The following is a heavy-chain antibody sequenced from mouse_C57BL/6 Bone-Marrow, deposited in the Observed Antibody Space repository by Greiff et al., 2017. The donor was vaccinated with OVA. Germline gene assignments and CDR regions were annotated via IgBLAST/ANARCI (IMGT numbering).Heavy chain of an antibody. CDR2: ISYDGSN. J-gene: IGHJ2*01. CDR3: ARSDYFDY. V-gene: IGHV3-6*01. Sequence: EVQRVESGPGLVKPSQSLSLTCSVTGYSFTSGSYWYWLRQLPGKKLEWMGYISYDGSNNHNPTLKNRIDNTRDTYKNQFFLKLNSVATGETATYYCARSDYFDYWGQGTTLTVSS. CDR1: GYSFTSGSY.